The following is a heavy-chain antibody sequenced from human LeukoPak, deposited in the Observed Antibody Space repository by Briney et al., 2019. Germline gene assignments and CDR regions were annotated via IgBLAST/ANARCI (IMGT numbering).Heavy chain of an antibody. CDR3: ARFITSTSHLYYYYYMDV. CDR1: GYTFTSYG. Sequence: GASVKVSCKASGYTFTSYGISWVRQAPGQGLEWMGWISAYNGNTNYAQKLQGRVTMTTDTSTSTAYMELRSLRSDDTAVYYCARFITSTSHLYYYYYMDVWGKGTTVTVSS. CDR2: ISAYNGNT. V-gene: IGHV1-18*01. D-gene: IGHD2-2*01. J-gene: IGHJ6*03.